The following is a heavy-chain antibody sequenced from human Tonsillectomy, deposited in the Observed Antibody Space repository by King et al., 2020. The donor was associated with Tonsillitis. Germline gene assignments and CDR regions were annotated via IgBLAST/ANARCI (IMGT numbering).Heavy chain of an antibody. CDR2: LSSSSTYI. Sequence: VQLVESGGGLVKPGGSLRLSCAASGFTFSNYNMNWVRQAPGKGLEWVSSLSSSSTYIDYADSVKGRFTISRDNAKNSLYLQMNSLRAEDTAVYYCASPRYSGYDNAFDIWGQGTMVTVSS. V-gene: IGHV3-21*01. CDR3: ASPRYSGYDNAFDI. CDR1: GFTFSNYN. J-gene: IGHJ3*02. D-gene: IGHD5-12*01.